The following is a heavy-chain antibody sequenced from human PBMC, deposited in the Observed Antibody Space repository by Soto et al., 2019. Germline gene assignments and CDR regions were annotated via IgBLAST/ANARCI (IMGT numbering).Heavy chain of an antibody. J-gene: IGHJ5*02. V-gene: IGHV4-59*01. D-gene: IGHD2-2*01. CDR1: GGSINSYY. CDR2: IYYSGNT. Sequence: SETLSLTCTVSGGSINSYYWSWIRQPPGKGPEWIGYIYYSGNTKYNPSLKSRVSLSVDMSKNQFSLKLYSVTAADTAVYYCERDYIAYQMLSSFDPWGQGPLVTVSS. CDR3: ERDYIAYQMLSSFDP.